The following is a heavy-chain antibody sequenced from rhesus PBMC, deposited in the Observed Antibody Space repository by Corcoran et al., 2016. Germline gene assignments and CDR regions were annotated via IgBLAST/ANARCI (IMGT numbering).Heavy chain of an antibody. CDR1: GGSISSSY. CDR3: ASAQDIAGSRYFDY. D-gene: IGHD5-36*01. Sequence: QLLLQESGPGLVKPSETLSVTCAVSGGSISSSYWSWIRQAPGKGLDWIGFIYGSRSSTDYNPPLKSRITLSVDTSKNQLSLKLGSVTAADTAVYYCASAQDIAGSRYFDYWGQGVLVTVSS. J-gene: IGHJ4*01. V-gene: IGHV4-169*02. CDR2: IYGSRSST.